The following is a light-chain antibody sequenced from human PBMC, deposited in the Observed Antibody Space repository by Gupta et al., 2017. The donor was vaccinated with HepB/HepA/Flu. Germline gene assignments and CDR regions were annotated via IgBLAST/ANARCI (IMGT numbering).Light chain of an antibody. J-gene: IGKJ1*01. Sequence: DIQMTQSPSTLSASVGDRVTITCRASQNINNWLAWYQQKPGKAPKVLIYQASSLASGVPSRFSGGGSGTEFTLTISILQPDDFATYYCQNDNSSSATFGQGTKVEIK. CDR1: QNINNW. V-gene: IGKV1-5*03. CDR3: QNDNSSSAT. CDR2: QAS.